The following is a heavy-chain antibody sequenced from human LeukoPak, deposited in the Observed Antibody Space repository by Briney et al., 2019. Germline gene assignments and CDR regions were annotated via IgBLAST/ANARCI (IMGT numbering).Heavy chain of an antibody. D-gene: IGHD3-9*01. J-gene: IGHJ5*02. Sequence: ASVKVSCKASGYTFTCYYMHWVRQAPGQGLEWMGWINPNSGGTNYAQKFQGWVTMTRDTSISTAYMELSRLRSDDTAVYYCARSGGDDILTGYGNRFDPWGQGTLVTVSS. V-gene: IGHV1-2*04. CDR2: INPNSGGT. CDR3: ARSGGDDILTGYGNRFDP. CDR1: GYTFTCYY.